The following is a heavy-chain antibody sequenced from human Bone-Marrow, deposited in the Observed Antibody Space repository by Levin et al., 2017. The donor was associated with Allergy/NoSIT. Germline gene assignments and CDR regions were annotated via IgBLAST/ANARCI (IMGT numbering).Heavy chain of an antibody. J-gene: IGHJ4*02. Sequence: SETLSLTCTVSGDSISSGGYRWSWVRQAAGKGLEWIGRISTTEDANYNPSLKSRVTISLDTSKNQFSLRLTSVTAADTAVFYCAREFDYWGQGTLVTVSS. CDR1: GDSISSGGYR. CDR3: AREFDY. V-gene: IGHV4-61*02. CDR2: ISTTEDA.